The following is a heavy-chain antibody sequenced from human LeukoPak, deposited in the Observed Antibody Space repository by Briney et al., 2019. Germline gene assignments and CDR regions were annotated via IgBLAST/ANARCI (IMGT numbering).Heavy chain of an antibody. CDR3: ARRSAARDAFDI. V-gene: IGHV3-7*01. J-gene: IGHJ3*02. CDR2: IKQDGSDI. D-gene: IGHD6-6*01. Sequence: GGSLRLSCAASGFTFSSYWMSWVRQAPGKGLEWVANIKQDGSDIYYLDSVKGRFTISRDNAKNTLYLQMNSLRAEDTAVYYCARRSAARDAFDIWGQGTMVTVSS. CDR1: GFTFSSYW.